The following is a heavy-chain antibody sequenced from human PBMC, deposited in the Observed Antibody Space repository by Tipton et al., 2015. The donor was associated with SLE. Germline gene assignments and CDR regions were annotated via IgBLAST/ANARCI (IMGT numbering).Heavy chain of an antibody. CDR3: ARLMINRGNWFDP. D-gene: IGHD3-16*01. CDR1: GGSISSYY. CDR2: IYYSGST. V-gene: IGHV4-59*08. Sequence: TLSLTCTVSGGSISSYYWSWIRQPPGKGLEWIGYIYYSGSTNYNPSLKSRVTISVDTSKNQFSLKLSSATAADTAVYYCARLMINRGNWFDPWGQGTLVTVSS. J-gene: IGHJ5*02.